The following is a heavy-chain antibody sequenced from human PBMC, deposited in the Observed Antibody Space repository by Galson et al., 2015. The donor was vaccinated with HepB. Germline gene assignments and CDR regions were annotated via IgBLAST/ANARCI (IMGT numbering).Heavy chain of an antibody. Sequence: SVKVSCKASGYTFTIYAMHWVRQAPGQRLEWMGLIDAGNGNTEYSQMFQDRVTITRDTSASIAYMDLSSLRSEDTAVYYCARPLGGGATLGFDYWGQGTLVTVSS. V-gene: IGHV1-3*01. D-gene: IGHD1-26*01. CDR1: GYTFTIYA. J-gene: IGHJ4*02. CDR2: IDAGNGNT. CDR3: ARPLGGGATLGFDY.